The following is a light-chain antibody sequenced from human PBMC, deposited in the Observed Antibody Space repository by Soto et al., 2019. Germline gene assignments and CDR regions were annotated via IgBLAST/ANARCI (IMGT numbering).Light chain of an antibody. V-gene: IGKV3-11*01. CDR3: QQRSNWTPVIT. CDR1: QSFSGY. CDR2: DAS. Sequence: DILLTQSPATLSLSPGERATLSCRASQSFSGYLAWYQQKPGQAPSLLIYDASKRATGIPARFSGRGSGTDFTLTISSLEPEDFAVYYCQQRSNWTPVITFGQGTRLEIK. J-gene: IGKJ5*01.